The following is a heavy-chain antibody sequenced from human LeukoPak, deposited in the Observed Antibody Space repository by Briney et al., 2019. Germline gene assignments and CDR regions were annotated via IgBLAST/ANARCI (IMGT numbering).Heavy chain of an antibody. CDR2: IDHRGSS. V-gene: IGHV4-34*01. CDR3: ATRSSTLAAARCFDD. D-gene: IGHD6-6*01. J-gene: IGHJ4*03. Sequence: SETLSLTCAVHGESFSAYFWSWIRHVPGKGLEWIGEIDHRGSSNYNPPLKSRATISVDTSKNHFSLSLTSVSAADTAVYYCATRSSTLAAARCFDDWGQGTVVPVSS. CDR1: GESFSAYF.